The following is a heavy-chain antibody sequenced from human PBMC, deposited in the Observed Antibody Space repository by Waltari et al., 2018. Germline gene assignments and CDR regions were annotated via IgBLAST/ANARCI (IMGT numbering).Heavy chain of an antibody. D-gene: IGHD5-12*01. CDR2: ISSGSHYL. V-gene: IGHV3-21*06. CDR3: ARIYRGYDLIDY. CDR1: GSTFSSFS. J-gene: IGHJ4*02. Sequence: EVQLVESGGGLVKPGESLRLSCAASGSTFSSFSMNWVRQAPGKWREWISSISSGSHYLSYADSVEGRFTISRDNAKNSLYLHMTSLRAEDTAVYFCARIYRGYDLIDYWGQGTLVTVSS.